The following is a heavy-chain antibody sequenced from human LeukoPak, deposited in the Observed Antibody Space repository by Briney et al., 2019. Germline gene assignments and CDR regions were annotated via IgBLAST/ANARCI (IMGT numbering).Heavy chain of an antibody. J-gene: IGHJ5*02. CDR2: INHSGST. D-gene: IGHD2-2*02. CDR3: ARERPQYCSSTSCYTDQAWFDP. CDR1: GGSFSGYY. V-gene: IGHV4-34*01. Sequence: SETLSLTCAVYGGSFSGYYWSWIRQPPGKGLEWIGEINHSGSTNYNPSLKSRVTISVDTSKNQFSLKLSSVTPADTAVYYCARERPQYCSSTSCYTDQAWFDPWGQGTLVTVSS.